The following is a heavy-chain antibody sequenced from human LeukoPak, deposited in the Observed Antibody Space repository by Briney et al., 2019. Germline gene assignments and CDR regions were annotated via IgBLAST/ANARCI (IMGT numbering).Heavy chain of an antibody. D-gene: IGHD3-9*01. J-gene: IGHJ4*02. CDR1: GFTFSSYA. Sequence: GGSLRLSCAASGFTFSSYATSWVRQAPGKGLEWVSAISGSGGSTYYADSVKGRFTISRDNSKNTLYLQMNSLRAEDTAVYYCAKKNYDILTGFYHFDYWGQGTLVTVSS. CDR3: AKKNYDILTGFYHFDY. V-gene: IGHV3-23*01. CDR2: ISGSGGST.